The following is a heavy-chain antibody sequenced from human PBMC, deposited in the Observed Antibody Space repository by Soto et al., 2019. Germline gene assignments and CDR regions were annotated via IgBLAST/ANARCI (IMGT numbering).Heavy chain of an antibody. CDR3: AGVVYGRYMDV. J-gene: IGHJ6*03. CDR1: SGSISSSSYH. D-gene: IGHD2-2*01. V-gene: IGHV4-39*01. CDR2: IYYSGNT. Sequence: SETLSLTCTLSSGSISSSSYHWGWIRQPPGKGLEWIGTIYYSGNTYYNPSLKSRVTMSVDTSKNQFSLKLSSVTAADTAVYCCAGVVYGRYMDVWGKGTTVTRSS.